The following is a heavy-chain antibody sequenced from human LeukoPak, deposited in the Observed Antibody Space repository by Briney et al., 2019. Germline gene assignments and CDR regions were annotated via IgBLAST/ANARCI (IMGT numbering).Heavy chain of an antibody. Sequence: PGGSLRLSCAASGFTASSNFMSWVRQAPGKGLEWVSVIYSGGTTYYADSVKGRFTISRDNSKNTLYLQMNSLRAEDTAVYYCARDGYGSNYMDVWGKGTTVTVSS. CDR1: GFTASSNF. CDR3: ARDGYGSNYMDV. J-gene: IGHJ6*03. CDR2: IYSGGTT. V-gene: IGHV3-53*01. D-gene: IGHD1-26*01.